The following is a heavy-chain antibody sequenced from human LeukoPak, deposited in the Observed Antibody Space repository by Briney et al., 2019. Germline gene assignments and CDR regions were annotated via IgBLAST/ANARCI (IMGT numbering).Heavy chain of an antibody. CDR3: ARVRRLHAYYSYYYMDV. Sequence: SETLSLTCTVSDDSINTYYWSWIRQPPGKGLEWIGYIYHSGSTNYNPSLRSRVTISVDTSKSQLSLKLNSVTAADTAVYFCARVRRLHAYYSYYYMDVWGRGTTVTVSS. D-gene: IGHD5-18*01. CDR1: DDSINTYY. CDR2: IYHSGST. V-gene: IGHV4-59*01. J-gene: IGHJ6*03.